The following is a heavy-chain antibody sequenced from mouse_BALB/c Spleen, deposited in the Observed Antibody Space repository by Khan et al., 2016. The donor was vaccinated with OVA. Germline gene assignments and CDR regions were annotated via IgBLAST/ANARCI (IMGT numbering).Heavy chain of an antibody. CDR2: IWAGGST. D-gene: IGHD1-1*01. CDR1: GFSLTSYG. V-gene: IGHV2-9*02. CDR3: ARDYGSSFEYFDV. Sequence: QVQLKESGPGLVAPSQSLSITCTVSGFSLTSYGVHWVCQPPGKGLEWLGLIWAGGSTNYNSALMSRLTINKDNSKSQVFLKMNSLQTDDTAMYYCARDYGSSFEYFDVWGAGTTVTVSS. J-gene: IGHJ1*01.